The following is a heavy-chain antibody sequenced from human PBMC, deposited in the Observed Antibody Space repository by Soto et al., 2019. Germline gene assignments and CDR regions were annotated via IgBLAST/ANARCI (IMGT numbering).Heavy chain of an antibody. V-gene: IGHV3-53*01. CDR2: IYSGGST. CDR3: ARDPPATRHGMDV. Sequence: GGSLRLSCAASGFTVSSNYMSWVRQAPGKGLEWVSVIYSGGSTYYADSVGGRFTISRDNSKNTLYLQMKSLRAEDTVVYYCARDPPATRHGMDVWGQGTTVTVSS. J-gene: IGHJ6*02. CDR1: GFTVSSNY.